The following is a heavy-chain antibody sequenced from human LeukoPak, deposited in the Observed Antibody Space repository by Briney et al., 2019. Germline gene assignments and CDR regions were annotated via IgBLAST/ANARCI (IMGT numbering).Heavy chain of an antibody. J-gene: IGHJ4*02. D-gene: IGHD6-13*01. V-gene: IGHV3-48*03. CDR2: ISSSGSTI. CDR3: ARVSLAAPEDY. Sequence: PGGSLRLSCAASGFTFSSYEMNWVRQAPGEGVEWVSYISSSGSTIYYADPVKGRFTISRDNAKNSLYLQMNSLRAEDTAVYYCARVSLAAPEDYWGQGTLVTVSS. CDR1: GFTFSSYE.